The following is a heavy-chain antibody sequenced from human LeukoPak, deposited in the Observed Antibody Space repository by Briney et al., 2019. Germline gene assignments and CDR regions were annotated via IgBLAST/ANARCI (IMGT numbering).Heavy chain of an antibody. CDR3: ARYPSHPEYHWFDP. D-gene: IGHD2-2*01. V-gene: IGHV4-59*01. J-gene: IGHJ5*02. CDR2: IYYSGST. Sequence: SETLSLTCTVSGGSISSYYWSWIRQPPGKGLEWIGYIYYSGSTNYNPSLKSRVTISVDTSKNQFSLKLSSVTAADTAVYYCARYPSHPEYHWFDPWGQGTLVTVSS. CDR1: GGSISSYY.